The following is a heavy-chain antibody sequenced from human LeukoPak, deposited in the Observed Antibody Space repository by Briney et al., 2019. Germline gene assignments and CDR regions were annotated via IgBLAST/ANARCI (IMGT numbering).Heavy chain of an antibody. CDR3: ARITVTPDVDALDI. V-gene: IGHV4-59*01. CDR2: IYYSGST. J-gene: IGHJ3*02. D-gene: IGHD4-17*01. Sequence: NPSETLSLTCTVPGGSISSYYWSWIRQPPGKGLEWIGYIYYSGSTNYNPSLKSRVTISVDTSKNQFSLKLSSVTAADTAVYYCARITVTPDVDALDIWGQGTMVTVSS. CDR1: GGSISSYY.